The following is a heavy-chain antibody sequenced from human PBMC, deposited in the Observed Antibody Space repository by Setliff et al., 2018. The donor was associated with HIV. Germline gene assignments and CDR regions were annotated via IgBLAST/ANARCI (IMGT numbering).Heavy chain of an antibody. CDR1: GYTYTDYG. CDR3: ARCMGRPDVSDYGDYVDY. CDR2: INTYNGNT. J-gene: IGHJ4*02. Sequence: ASVKVSCKASGYTYTDYGISWVRQAPGQGLEWMGWINTYNGNTDLAQKVRGRVTLTTDTSTSTAYMELRSLRSDDTAVYYCARCMGRPDVSDYGDYVDYWGQGTLVTVSS. V-gene: IGHV1-18*01. D-gene: IGHD4-17*01.